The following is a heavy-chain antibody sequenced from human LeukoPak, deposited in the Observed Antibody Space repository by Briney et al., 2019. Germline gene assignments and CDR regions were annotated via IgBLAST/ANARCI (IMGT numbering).Heavy chain of an antibody. D-gene: IGHD1-26*01. CDR1: GYTFTSYG. J-gene: IGHJ5*02. CDR2: ISAYNGNT. CDR3: ARGPLFGWELRPFDP. V-gene: IGHV1-18*01. Sequence: ASVKVSCKASGYTFTSYGISWVRQAPGQGLEWMGWISAYNGNTNYAQKLQGRVTMTTGTSTSTAYMELRSLRSDDTAVYYCARGPLFGWELRPFDPWGQGTLVTVSS.